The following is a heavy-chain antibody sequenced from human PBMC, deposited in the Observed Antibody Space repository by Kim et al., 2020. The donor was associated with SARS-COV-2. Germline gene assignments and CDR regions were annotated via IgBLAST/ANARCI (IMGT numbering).Heavy chain of an antibody. D-gene: IGHD3-10*01. V-gene: IGHV3-53*01. CDR3: ARDPGLPNGMSV. J-gene: IGHJ6*02. CDR1: GFTVSSDY. CDR2: IYSGGDT. Sequence: GGSLRLSCAASGFTVSSDYMSWVRQTPGKGLEWVSVIYSGGDTYYADSVKGRFTISRDHSQNTPYLQMSSLRAEDTAIYYCARDPGLPNGMSVWGQGTTVTVSS.